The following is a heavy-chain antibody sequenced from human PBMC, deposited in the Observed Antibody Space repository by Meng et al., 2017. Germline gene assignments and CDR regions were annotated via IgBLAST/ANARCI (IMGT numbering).Heavy chain of an antibody. CDR1: GYTFTSYV. J-gene: IGHJ4*02. V-gene: IGHV1-18*01. CDR2: ISAYNSNT. CDR3: ARGGIAVAIDY. D-gene: IGHD6-19*01. Sequence: QVPLGQSGAEVKNPWASVEVSCKASGYTFTSYVISWVRQVPGQGLEWMGWISAYNSNTNYAQKLQGRVTMTTDTSTSTAYMELRSLRSDDTAVYYCARGGIAVAIDYWGQGTLVTVSS.